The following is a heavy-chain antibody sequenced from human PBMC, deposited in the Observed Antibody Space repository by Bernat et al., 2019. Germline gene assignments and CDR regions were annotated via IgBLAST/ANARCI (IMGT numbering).Heavy chain of an antibody. J-gene: IGHJ6*03. V-gene: IGHV1-18*03. D-gene: IGHD3-10*01. CDR2: ISVYNGNT. CDR3: AGGSAGTYYYYMDV. Sequence: QVQVVQSGDEVKKPGASVKVSCKASGYTFTSYGISWVRQAPGQGLEWMGWISVYNGNTNYAQKLQGRVIMTTDTSTSTAYMELRSLRSDDMAVYYCAGGSAGTYYYYMDVWGKGTTVTVSS. CDR1: GYTFTSYG.